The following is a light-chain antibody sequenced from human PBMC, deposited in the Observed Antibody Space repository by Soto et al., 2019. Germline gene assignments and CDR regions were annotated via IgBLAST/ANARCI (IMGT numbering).Light chain of an antibody. Sequence: QSALTQPASVSGSPGESITISCTGTSSDVGTYNLVTWYQQHPGRVPKLILYEGNKRPSGVSSRFSASKSGNTASLTISGLQAEYEADDFCCSYAPSRTLLFGGGTKLTVL. CDR2: EGN. J-gene: IGLJ2*01. CDR3: CSYAPSRTLL. V-gene: IGLV2-23*01. CDR1: SSDVGTYNL.